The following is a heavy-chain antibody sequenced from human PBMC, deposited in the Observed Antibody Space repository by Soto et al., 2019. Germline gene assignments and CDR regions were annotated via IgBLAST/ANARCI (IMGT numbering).Heavy chain of an antibody. V-gene: IGHV3-30*18. Sequence: QVQLVESGGGVVQPGRSLRLSCAASGFTFSSYGMHWVRQAPGKGLEWVAVISYDGSNKYYADSVKGRFTISRDNSKNTLYLQMNRLRAEDTAVYYCAKGRRVLRYNYYYYYMDVWGKGTTVTVSS. D-gene: IGHD5-12*01. CDR3: AKGRRVLRYNYYYYYMDV. J-gene: IGHJ6*03. CDR1: GFTFSSYG. CDR2: ISYDGSNK.